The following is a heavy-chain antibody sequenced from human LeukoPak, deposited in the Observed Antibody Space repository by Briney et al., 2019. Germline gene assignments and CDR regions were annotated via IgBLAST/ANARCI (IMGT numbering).Heavy chain of an antibody. J-gene: IGHJ4*02. CDR3: VRDADVSTGDIYYDRFDH. V-gene: IGHV3-7*01. Sequence: GGSLRLSCEVSGFTFNSYWMIWVRQASGKGLEWVANINRDGSQKNYVDSVKGRFTISRDNAKNSVYLQMNSLRAEDTAVYYCVRDADVSTGDIYYDRFDHWGQGTLVTVSS. CDR1: GFTFNSYW. D-gene: IGHD2-21*01. CDR2: INRDGSQK.